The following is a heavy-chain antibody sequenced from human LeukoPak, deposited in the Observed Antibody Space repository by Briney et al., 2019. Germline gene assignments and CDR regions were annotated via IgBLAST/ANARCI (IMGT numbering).Heavy chain of an antibody. Sequence: GGSLRLSCAASGFTFSDYYMSWIRQAPGKGLEWVSYISSSGSTIYYADSVKGRFTISRDNAKNSLYLQMNSLRAEDTAVYYCARDSSNIVQPSNLDAFDIWGQGTMVTVSS. J-gene: IGHJ3*02. CDR1: GFTFSDYY. D-gene: IGHD2-8*01. CDR3: ARDSSNIVQPSNLDAFDI. V-gene: IGHV3-11*01. CDR2: ISSSGSTI.